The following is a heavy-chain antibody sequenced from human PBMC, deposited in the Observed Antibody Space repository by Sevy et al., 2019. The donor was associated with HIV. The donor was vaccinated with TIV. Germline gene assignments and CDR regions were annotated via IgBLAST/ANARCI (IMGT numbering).Heavy chain of an antibody. V-gene: IGHV3-23*01. CDR2: ISGGGGTT. D-gene: IGHD2-15*01. J-gene: IGHJ4*02. CDR3: AKAYCGGGGCYSNFDY. CDR1: RFTFRDYA. Sequence: GGSLRLSCTGSRFTFRDYAMTWVRQAPGKGLEWVSTISGGGGTTDYTDSVKGRFTISRDNSKNMLYLHMNSLRAEDTAVYYCAKAYCGGGGCYSNFDYWGQGTLVTVSS.